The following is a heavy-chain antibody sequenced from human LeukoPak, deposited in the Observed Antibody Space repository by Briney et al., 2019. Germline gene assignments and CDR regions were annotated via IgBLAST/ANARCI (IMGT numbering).Heavy chain of an antibody. CDR2: VYNSGDT. D-gene: IGHD2-2*01. J-gene: IGHJ4*02. Sequence: SETLSLTCTVSGGSTSSDYWSWIRQSPGKGLEWVGYVYNSGDTGKNPSLKSRVTILLDTSKNQCSLKLTSVSAADTAVYYCARQLSSASCCYDYWGQGTLVTVSS. CDR3: ARQLSSASCCYDY. CDR1: GGSTSSDY. V-gene: IGHV4-59*08.